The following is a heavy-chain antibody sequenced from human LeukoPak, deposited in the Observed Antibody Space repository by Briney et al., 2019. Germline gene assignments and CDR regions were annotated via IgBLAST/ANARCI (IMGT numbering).Heavy chain of an antibody. V-gene: IGHV1-69*05. CDR3: ATFGAYYDSSGQVREAFDI. J-gene: IGHJ3*02. CDR1: GYTFTSYG. Sequence: ASVKVSCKASGYTFTSYGISWVRQAPGQGLEWMGRIIPIFGTANYAQKFQGRVTITTDESTSTAYMELSSLRSEDTAVYYCATFGAYYDSSGQVREAFDIWGQGTMVTVSS. D-gene: IGHD3-22*01. CDR2: IIPIFGTA.